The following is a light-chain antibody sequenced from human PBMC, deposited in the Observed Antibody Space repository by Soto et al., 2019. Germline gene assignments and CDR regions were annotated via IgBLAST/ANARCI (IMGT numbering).Light chain of an antibody. V-gene: IGKV3-20*01. CDR1: QSVSSSY. CDR2: GAS. CDR3: QQYGSSPPSA. Sequence: EIVLTQSPGTLSLSPGERATLSCRASQSVSSSYLAWYQQKPGQAPRLLIYGASSRATGIPDRFSGSGSGTDFTLTISRLEPEDFAVYYCQQYGSSPPSAFGPATKVDIK. J-gene: IGKJ3*01.